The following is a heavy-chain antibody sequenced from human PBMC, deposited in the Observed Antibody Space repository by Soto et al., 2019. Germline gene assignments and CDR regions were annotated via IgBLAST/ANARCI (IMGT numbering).Heavy chain of an antibody. D-gene: IGHD3-3*01. CDR2: INPNSGGT. J-gene: IGHJ5*02. V-gene: IGHV1-2*04. CDR1: GYTFTGYY. CDR3: AGGGGGGGLRFLEWLSPSWFDP. Sequence: ASVKVSCKASGYTFTGYYMHWVRQAPGQGLEWMGWINPNSGGTNYAQKFQGWVTMTRDTSISTAYMELSRLRSDDTAVYYCAGGGGGGGLRFLEWLSPSWFDPWGQGTLVTVSS.